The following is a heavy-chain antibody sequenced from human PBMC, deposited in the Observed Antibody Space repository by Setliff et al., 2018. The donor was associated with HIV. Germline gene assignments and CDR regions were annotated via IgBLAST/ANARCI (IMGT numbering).Heavy chain of an antibody. Sequence: ASVKVSCKASGYTFTRNIVHWVRQAPGQRLEWMGWINAANGNTKYSQKFQGRVTITRDTSATTAYMELSTLRSEDTAVYYCVIRSRLGGSSNYFDYWGQGTLVTVSS. CDR1: GYTFTRNI. V-gene: IGHV1-3*01. J-gene: IGHJ4*02. CDR2: INAANGNT. D-gene: IGHD3-16*01. CDR3: VIRSRLGGSSNYFDY.